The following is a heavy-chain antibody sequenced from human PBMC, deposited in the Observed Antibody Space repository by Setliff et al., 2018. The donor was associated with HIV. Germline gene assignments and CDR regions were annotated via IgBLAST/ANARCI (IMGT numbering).Heavy chain of an antibody. Sequence: PGGSLRLSCAASGFTFSSYEVNWVRQAPGKGLEWVSYISASGNTIYYADSVKGRFTISRDNAKNSLYLQMNSLRAEDTAVYYCARVPLLGHTLDYWGQGTLVTVSS. CDR2: ISASGNTI. CDR3: ARVPLLGHTLDY. CDR1: GFTFSSYE. V-gene: IGHV3-48*03. J-gene: IGHJ4*02.